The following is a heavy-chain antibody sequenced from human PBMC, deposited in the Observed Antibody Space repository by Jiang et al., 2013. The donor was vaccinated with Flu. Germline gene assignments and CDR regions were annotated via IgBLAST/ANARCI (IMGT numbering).Heavy chain of an antibody. CDR2: LYTSGSK. V-gene: IGHV4-4*07. J-gene: IGHJ3*02. CDR1: GYSSSSYY. D-gene: IGHD3-22*01. CDR3: AISYYFDGSGYFSNDAFDI. Sequence: GPGLVKPSETLSLTCTVSGYSSSSYYWSWIRQPAGKGLEWIGRLYTSGSKKLQPLPRESSHHVNRHVQEAVLHEADVCDRADTAVYYCAISYYFDGSGYFSNDAFDIWGQGTRVTVSS.